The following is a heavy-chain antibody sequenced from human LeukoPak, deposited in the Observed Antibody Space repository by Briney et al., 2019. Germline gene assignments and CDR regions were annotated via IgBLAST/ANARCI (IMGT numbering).Heavy chain of an antibody. CDR3: ARRRLLDY. CDR2: INHSGST. D-gene: IGHD4-11*01. Sequence: PSETLPLSCTVSGGSISTTAHYWSWIRQPPGKGLEWIGEINHSGSTNYNPSLKSRVTISVDTSKNQFSLKLSSVTAADTAVYYCARRRLLDYWGQGTLVTVSS. J-gene: IGHJ4*02. CDR1: GGSISTTAHY. V-gene: IGHV4-34*01.